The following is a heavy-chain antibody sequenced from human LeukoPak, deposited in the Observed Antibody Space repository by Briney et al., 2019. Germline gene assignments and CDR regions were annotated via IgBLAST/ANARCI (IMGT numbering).Heavy chain of an antibody. Sequence: GGSLRLSCAASGFTFGTYWMSWVRQAPGKGLEWVANIKYDGSDKYYVDSVKRRFTISRDNAKNSLYLQMSSRGGEHTAVYYCAAQGSVWYMALNNGARGPLVTVSS. V-gene: IGHV3-7*01. CDR3: AAQGSVWYMALNN. D-gene: IGHD6-19*01. CDR2: IKYDGSDK. CDR1: GFTFGTYW. J-gene: IGHJ4*02.